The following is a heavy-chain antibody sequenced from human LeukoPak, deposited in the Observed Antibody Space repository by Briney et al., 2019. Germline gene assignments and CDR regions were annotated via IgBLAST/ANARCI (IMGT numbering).Heavy chain of an antibody. CDR2: ISSSGT. D-gene: IGHD3-10*01. CDR3: ARDKSLRGNWFGNDY. V-gene: IGHV4-59*01. J-gene: IGHJ4*02. Sequence: SETLSLTCTVSGGSISNYLWSWIRQSPGQGPEWIGYISSSGTNYNPSLGSRVTISADTSKNQFSLKLSSVTAADTAVYYCARDKSLRGNWFGNDYWGQGTLVTVSS. CDR1: GGSISNYL.